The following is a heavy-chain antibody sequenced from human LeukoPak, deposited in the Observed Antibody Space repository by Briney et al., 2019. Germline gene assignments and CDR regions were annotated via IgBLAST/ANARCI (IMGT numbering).Heavy chain of an antibody. Sequence: SETLSLTCAVYGGPFSGYYWGWIRQPPGKGLEWIGCIYHSGSTYYNPSLKSRVTISVDTSKNQFSLKLSSVTAADTAVYYCARGYIVVVVAATNWFDPWGQGTLVTVSS. D-gene: IGHD2-15*01. V-gene: IGHV4-34*01. J-gene: IGHJ5*02. CDR2: IYHSGST. CDR1: GGPFSGYY. CDR3: ARGYIVVVVAATNWFDP.